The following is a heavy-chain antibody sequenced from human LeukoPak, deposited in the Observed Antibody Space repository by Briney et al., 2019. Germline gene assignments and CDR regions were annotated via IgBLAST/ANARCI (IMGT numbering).Heavy chain of an antibody. CDR1: GRSLSGYY. D-gene: IGHD5-12*01. CDR3: ARAGDSGYDTYFDY. Sequence: SETLSLTCALYGRSLSGYYWRWIRQPPGKGLEWIGETNHSGSTNYNPSLKSRVTISVDRSKNQFSLKLSSVTAADTAVYYCARAGDSGYDTYFDYWGQGTLVTVSS. J-gene: IGHJ4*02. V-gene: IGHV4-34*01. CDR2: TNHSGST.